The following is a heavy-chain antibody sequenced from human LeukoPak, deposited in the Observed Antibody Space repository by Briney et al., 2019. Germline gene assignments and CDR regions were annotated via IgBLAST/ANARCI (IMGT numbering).Heavy chain of an antibody. V-gene: IGHV4-31*03. D-gene: IGHD2-2*02. CDR3: ARGLYCSSTSCYTESGAGMDV. CDR1: GGSISSGGYY. Sequence: SETLSLTCTVSGGSISSGGYYWSWIRQHPGKGLEWIGYIYYSGSTYYNPSLKSRVTISVDTSKNQFSLKLSSVTAADTAVYYCARGLYCSSTSCYTESGAGMDVWGKGTTVTVSS. J-gene: IGHJ6*04. CDR2: IYYSGST.